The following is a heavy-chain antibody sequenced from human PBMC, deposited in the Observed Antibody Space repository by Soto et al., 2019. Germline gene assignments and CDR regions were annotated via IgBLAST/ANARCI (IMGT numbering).Heavy chain of an antibody. V-gene: IGHV3-30*18. CDR2: ISYDGSNK. CDR1: GFTFSSYG. J-gene: IGHJ6*02. Sequence: QVQLVESGGGVVQPGRSLRLSCAASGFTFSSYGMHWVRQAPGKGLEWVAVISYDGSNKYYADSVKGRFTISRDNSKNTLYLPMNSLRAEDTAVYYCAKGPAIVLVPAAMNYYDGMDVWGQGTTVTVSS. D-gene: IGHD2-2*01. CDR3: AKGPAIVLVPAAMNYYDGMDV.